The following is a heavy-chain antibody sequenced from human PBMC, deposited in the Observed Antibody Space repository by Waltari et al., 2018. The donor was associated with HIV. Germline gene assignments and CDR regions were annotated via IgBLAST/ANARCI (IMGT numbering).Heavy chain of an antibody. CDR1: GFTFSSYW. Sequence: EVQLVESGGGLVQPGGSLRLSCAASGFTFSSYWMHWVRQAPGKGLVWVSRINSDGSSTSYADSVKGRFTISRDNARNTLYLQMSSLRVEDTAIYYCVRRYYYESSCFDLWGRGTLVTASS. D-gene: IGHD3-22*01. V-gene: IGHV3-74*01. J-gene: IGHJ2*01. CDR3: VRRYYYESSCFDL. CDR2: INSDGSST.